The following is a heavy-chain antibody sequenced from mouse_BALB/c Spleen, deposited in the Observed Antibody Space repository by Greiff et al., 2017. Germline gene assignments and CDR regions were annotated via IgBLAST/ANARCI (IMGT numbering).Heavy chain of an antibody. J-gene: IGHJ2*01. V-gene: IGHV1-31*01. CDR1: GYSFTGYY. CDR2: INPYNGAT. D-gene: IGHD2-4*01. Sequence: EVKLVESGPELVKPGASMKISCKASGYSFTGYYMHWVKQSHVKSLEWIGRINPYNGATSYNQDFKDKASLTVDKSSSTAYMELHSLTSEDSAVYYCARYDYDGGVFDYWGQGTTLTVSS. CDR3: ARYDYDGGVFDY.